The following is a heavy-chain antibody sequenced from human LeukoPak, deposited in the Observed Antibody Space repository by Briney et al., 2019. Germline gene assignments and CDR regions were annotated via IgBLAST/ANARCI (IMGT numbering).Heavy chain of an antibody. D-gene: IGHD1-26*01. CDR1: GFTFGTST. J-gene: IGHJ5*02. V-gene: IGHV1-58*02. CDR2: VLDNENP. CDR3: AAERYSDGCCWFDP. Sequence: GASVKVSCKTTGFTFGTSTIQWVREARGQPLEWIGWVLDNENPRYTQKFQGRLTLTRDMSTCTAYMELSGLTSEDTAIYYCAAERYSDGCCWFDPWGQGTLVTVSS.